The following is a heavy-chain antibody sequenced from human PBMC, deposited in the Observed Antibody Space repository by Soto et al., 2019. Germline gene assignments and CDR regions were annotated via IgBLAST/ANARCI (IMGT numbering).Heavy chain of an antibody. J-gene: IGHJ3*02. Sequence: SEKVSCKASGYTFTFRYLHWVRQAPGQALEWMGWITPFKSDTNYAQKFQDRVTITRVRFVSTAYTELSNLRSDDTAMYYCARSPFAGSNAFDICGKGTRVTVSS. CDR3: ARSPFAGSNAFDI. CDR2: ITPFKSDT. CDR1: GYTFTFRY. D-gene: IGHD1-1*01. V-gene: IGHV1-45*02.